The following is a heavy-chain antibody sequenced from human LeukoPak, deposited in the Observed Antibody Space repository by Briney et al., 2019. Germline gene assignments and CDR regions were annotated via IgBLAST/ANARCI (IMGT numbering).Heavy chain of an antibody. CDR2: ISWNSGSI. Sequence: GRSLRLSCAASGFTFDDYAMHWVRQAPGKGLEWVSGISWNSGSIGYADSVKGRFTISRDNAKNSLYLQMNSLRAEDTALYYCAKDTSVIAAAGTYFDYWGQGTLVTASS. V-gene: IGHV3-9*01. CDR3: AKDTSVIAAAGTYFDY. D-gene: IGHD6-13*01. J-gene: IGHJ4*02. CDR1: GFTFDDYA.